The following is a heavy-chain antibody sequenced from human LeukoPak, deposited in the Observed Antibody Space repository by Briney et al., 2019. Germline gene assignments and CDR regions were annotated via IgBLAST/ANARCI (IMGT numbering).Heavy chain of an antibody. CDR3: TRVSISGRDGYNPVFDY. Sequence: GAPQRPSCAASGSTFTSAWITLVRQAPGKGLESVGRIKSKTDGGTTDYAASVKARFTISRDDSKSIAYLQMNSLKTEDTAVYYCTRVSISGRDGYNPVFDYWGQGTLVTVSS. CDR2: IKSKTDGGTT. V-gene: IGHV3-15*01. J-gene: IGHJ4*02. D-gene: IGHD5-24*01. CDR1: GSTFTSAW.